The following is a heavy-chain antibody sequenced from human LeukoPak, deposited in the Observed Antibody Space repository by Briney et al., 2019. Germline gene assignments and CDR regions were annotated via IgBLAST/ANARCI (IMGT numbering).Heavy chain of an antibody. J-gene: IGHJ4*02. D-gene: IGHD7-27*01. CDR1: DPSFSEYY. CDR2: INHSGSIT. CDR3: ARAPAWALDY. Sequence: SETLSLTCAVYDPSFSEYYWSWIRQPPGKGLEWIGEINHSGSITNYSPSLKSRVTISLDTSRNQFSLKLSSVTAADTAVYYCARAPAWALDYWGQGTLVTVSS. V-gene: IGHV4-34*01.